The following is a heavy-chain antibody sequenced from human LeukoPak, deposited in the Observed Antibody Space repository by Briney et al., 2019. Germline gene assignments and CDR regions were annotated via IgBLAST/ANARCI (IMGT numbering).Heavy chain of an antibody. CDR2: ISSSGSTI. D-gene: IGHD3-10*01. Sequence: GGSLRLSCAASGFTFSDYYMSWIRQAPGKGLEWVSYISSSGSTIYYADSVKGRFTISRDNAKNSLYLQMNSLRAEDTAVYYCATHYYGSGRTLHWFDPWGQGTLVTVSS. CDR3: ATHYYGSGRTLHWFDP. V-gene: IGHV3-11*01. CDR1: GFTFSDYY. J-gene: IGHJ5*02.